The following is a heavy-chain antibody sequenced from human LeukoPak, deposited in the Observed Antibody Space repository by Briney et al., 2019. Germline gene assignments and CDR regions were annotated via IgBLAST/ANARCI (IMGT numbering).Heavy chain of an antibody. Sequence: GGSLRLSCAASGYTFSDYYMSWIRQAPGKGLEWVSYISSSGSTIYYADSVKGRFTISRDNAKNSLYLQMNSLRAEDTAVYYCARDRGCSSTSCYRHYYYGMDVWGQGTTVTVSS. V-gene: IGHV3-11*01. J-gene: IGHJ6*02. D-gene: IGHD2-2*01. CDR3: ARDRGCSSTSCYRHYYYGMDV. CDR1: GYTFSDYY. CDR2: ISSSGSTI.